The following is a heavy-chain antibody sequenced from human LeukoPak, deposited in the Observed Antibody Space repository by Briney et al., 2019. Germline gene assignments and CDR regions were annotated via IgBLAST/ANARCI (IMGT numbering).Heavy chain of an antibody. D-gene: IGHD6-6*01. CDR2: IYTSGGT. Sequence: SETLSLTCTVSGGSISSYYWTWIRQPPGKGLEWIGYIYTSGGTNYIPSLKGRVTISIDTSKNQFSLKLSSVTAADSAVYYCARLTRLSTSPDRYYLDYWGQGTLVTVSS. CDR1: GGSISSYY. J-gene: IGHJ4*02. CDR3: ARLTRLSTSPDRYYLDY. V-gene: IGHV4-4*09.